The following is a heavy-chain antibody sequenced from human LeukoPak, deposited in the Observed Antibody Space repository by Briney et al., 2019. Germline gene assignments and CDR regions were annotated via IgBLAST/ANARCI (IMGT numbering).Heavy chain of an antibody. V-gene: IGHV3-48*03. CDR3: ARDLGKYCSGGSCYSAFDY. D-gene: IGHD2-15*01. J-gene: IGHJ4*02. CDR1: GFTFSSYE. Sequence: GGSLRLSCAAPGFTFSSYEMNWVRQAPGKGLEWVSYISSSGSTIYYADSVKGRFTISRDNAKNSLYLQMNSLRAEDTAVYYCARDLGKYCSGGSCYSAFDYWGQGTLVTVSS. CDR2: ISSSGSTI.